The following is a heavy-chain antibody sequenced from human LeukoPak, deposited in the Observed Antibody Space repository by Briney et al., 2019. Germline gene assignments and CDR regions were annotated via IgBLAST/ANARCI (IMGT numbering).Heavy chain of an antibody. CDR1: GYTFTGYY. D-gene: IGHD6-6*01. CDR2: INPNSGGT. CDR3: ARERTLAARPAFDY. J-gene: IGHJ4*02. Sequence: ASVKVSCKASGYTFTGYYMHWVRQAPGQGLEWMGWINPNSGGTNYAQKFQGRVTMTRDTSISTAYMELSGLRSDDTAVYYCARERTLAARPAFDYWGQGTLVTVSS. V-gene: IGHV1-2*02.